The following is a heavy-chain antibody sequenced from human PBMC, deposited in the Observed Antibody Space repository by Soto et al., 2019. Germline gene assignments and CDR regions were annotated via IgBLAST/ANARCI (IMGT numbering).Heavy chain of an antibody. CDR2: ISTYNGNT. CDR1: GYTFTSYG. J-gene: IGHJ4*02. Sequence: QVQLVQSGAEVKKPGASVKVSCKTSGYTFTSYGISWVRQAPGQGLEWIGWISTYNGNTNHAQGLQGRVSMTTDTSISTADMELRSLRSDDTALYYGARDNGQWMVTDGGQGTLLTVSS. D-gene: IGHD6-19*01. V-gene: IGHV1-18*01. CDR3: ARDNGQWMVTD.